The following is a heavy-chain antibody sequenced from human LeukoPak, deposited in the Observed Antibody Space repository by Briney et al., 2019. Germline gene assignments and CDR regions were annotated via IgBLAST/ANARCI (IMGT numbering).Heavy chain of an antibody. V-gene: IGHV4-31*03. Sequence: SQTLSLTCTVSGGSISSGGYYWSWIRQHPGKGLEWIGYIYYSGSTYYNPSLKSRVTISVDTSKNQFSLKLSSVTAADTAVYYCARETRYYDFWSGYYRGPYFDYWGQGTLVTVSS. CDR3: ARETRYYDFWSGYYRGPYFDY. J-gene: IGHJ4*02. CDR1: GGSISSGGYY. D-gene: IGHD3-3*01. CDR2: IYYSGST.